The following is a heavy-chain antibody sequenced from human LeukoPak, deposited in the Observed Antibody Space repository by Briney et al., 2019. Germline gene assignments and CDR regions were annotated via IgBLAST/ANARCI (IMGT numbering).Heavy chain of an antibody. CDR3: ARVGVVPAAEFDY. V-gene: IGHV4-61*01. D-gene: IGHD2-2*01. CDR1: GGSVSSGSFY. J-gene: IGHJ4*02. Sequence: KPSETLSLTCTVSGGSVSSGSFYWSWIRQPPGKGLEWIGYIYYSGNTNYNPSLKSRVTISVDTSNNQFSLKLSSVTAADTAVYYCARVGVVPAAEFDYWGQGTLVTVSS. CDR2: IYYSGNT.